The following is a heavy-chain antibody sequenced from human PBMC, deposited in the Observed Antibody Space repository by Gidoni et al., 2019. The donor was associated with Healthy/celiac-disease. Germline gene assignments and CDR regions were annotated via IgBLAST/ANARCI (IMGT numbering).Heavy chain of an antibody. D-gene: IGHD5-12*01. CDR1: GFTFNDHL. CDR3: AREGGYREDY. Sequence: EVQLVESGGGLVQPGGSLSLACAASGFTFNDHLMDWARQAPGKGREWVGRIRRKPNSYTTEYAASVKGRFTISRDDSKNSLYLQMNSLKTEDTAVYYCAREGGYREDYWGRGTLVTVSS. J-gene: IGHJ4*02. CDR2: IRRKPNSYTT. V-gene: IGHV3-72*01.